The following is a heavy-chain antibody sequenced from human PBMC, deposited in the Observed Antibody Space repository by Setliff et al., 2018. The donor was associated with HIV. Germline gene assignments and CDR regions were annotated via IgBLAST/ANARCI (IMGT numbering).Heavy chain of an antibody. CDR3: ARDKVDGSGY. CDR1: GGSISSGSYY. CDR2: IYTSGST. J-gene: IGHJ4*02. Sequence: SETLSLTCTVSGGSISSGSYYWSWIRQPAGKGLEWIGHIYTSGSTNYNPSLKSRVTISVDTSKNQFSLKLSSVTAADTAVYYCARDKVDGSGYWGQGTLVTVSS. V-gene: IGHV4-61*09. D-gene: IGHD6-19*01.